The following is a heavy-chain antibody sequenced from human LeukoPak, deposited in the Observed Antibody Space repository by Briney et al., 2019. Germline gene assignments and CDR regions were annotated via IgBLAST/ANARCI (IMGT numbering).Heavy chain of an antibody. Sequence: PGGSLRLSCAASGFTFNRFNMNWVRQAPGKGLEWISYIKSSGDSIYYAASVRGRFTISRDNVKNLLYLQMNSLRAEDTAVYYYAKGGDYGDYQGNWGQGTLVTVSS. CDR1: GFTFNRFN. J-gene: IGHJ4*02. CDR3: AKGGDYGDYQGN. CDR2: IKSSGDSI. D-gene: IGHD4-17*01. V-gene: IGHV3-48*01.